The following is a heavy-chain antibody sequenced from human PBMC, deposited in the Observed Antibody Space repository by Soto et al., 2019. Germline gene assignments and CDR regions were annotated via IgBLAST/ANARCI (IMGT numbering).Heavy chain of an antibody. CDR3: ARVLKSSGWDNDVFDI. CDR1: GFTFSSYW. V-gene: IGHV3-74*03. D-gene: IGHD6-19*01. CDR2: IDTYGSAT. J-gene: IGHJ3*02. Sequence: PGGSLRLSCAASGFTFSSYWMHWVRQAPGKGLVWVSRIDTYGSATKYADAVKGRFFISRDNAENTMYLQMDSLRVEDTAVYYCARVLKSSGWDNDVFDIWGQGTIVTVSS.